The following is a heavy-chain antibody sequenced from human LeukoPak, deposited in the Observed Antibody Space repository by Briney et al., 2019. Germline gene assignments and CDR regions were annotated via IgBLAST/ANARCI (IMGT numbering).Heavy chain of an antibody. D-gene: IGHD1-26*01. CDR1: GFTFSSYS. J-gene: IGHJ4*02. Sequence: GGSLRLSCAASGFTFSSYSMNWVRQAPGKGLEWVSSISSSSSYIYYADSVKGRFTTSRDNAKNSLYLQMNSLRAEDTAVYYCARGGGSYWNHQLIDYWGQGTLVTVSS. CDR3: ARGGGSYWNHQLIDY. V-gene: IGHV3-21*01. CDR2: ISSSSSYI.